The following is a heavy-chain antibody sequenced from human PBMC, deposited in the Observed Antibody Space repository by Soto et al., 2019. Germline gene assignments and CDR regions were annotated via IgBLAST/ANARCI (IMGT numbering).Heavy chain of an antibody. V-gene: IGHV3-30*18. Sequence: QVQLVESVGGVVQPGRSLRLSCATSGFTFSSHGMHWVRQAPGKGLEWVAVISYDGSNKYYADSVKGRFTISRDNSKNTLYLQMNSLRAEDTAVYYCAKGSRALGYWGQGTLVTVSS. CDR3: AKGSRALGY. CDR2: ISYDGSNK. J-gene: IGHJ4*02. CDR1: GFTFSSHG.